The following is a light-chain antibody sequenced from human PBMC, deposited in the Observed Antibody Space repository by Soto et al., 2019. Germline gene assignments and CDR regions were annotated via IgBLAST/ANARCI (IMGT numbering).Light chain of an antibody. CDR3: GTWYSSLSAAV. CDR1: SPNIGNNY. Sequence: QSVLTQPPSVSAAPGQKVTISCSGSSPNIGNNYVSWYQQLPGTAPKLLIYDNNKRPSGIPDRFSGSKTGTSATLGITGLQTGDEAAYYCGTWYSSLSAAVFGGGTKVTVL. J-gene: IGLJ2*01. CDR2: DNN. V-gene: IGLV1-51*01.